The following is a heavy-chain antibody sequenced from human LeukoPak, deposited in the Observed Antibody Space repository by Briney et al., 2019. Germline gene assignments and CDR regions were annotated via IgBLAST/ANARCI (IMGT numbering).Heavy chain of an antibody. Sequence: SETPSLACTVSGGSISENSDYWGWIRQPPGKGLEWMGSTYSSVGTYYNPSLKSRLTISVATSKDQFSLMLSSVTAADAAVYYCARLSRLGIYYFDSWGQGTLVTVSS. CDR1: GGSISENSDY. CDR3: ARLSRLGIYYFDS. V-gene: IGHV4-39*01. CDR2: TYSSVGT. J-gene: IGHJ4*02. D-gene: IGHD7-27*01.